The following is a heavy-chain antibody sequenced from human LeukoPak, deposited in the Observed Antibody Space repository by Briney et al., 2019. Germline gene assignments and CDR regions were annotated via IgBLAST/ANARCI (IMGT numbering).Heavy chain of an antibody. V-gene: IGHV4-34*01. J-gene: IGHJ4*02. CDR2: INHSEST. Sequence: SETLSLTCAVYGESFSGYYWSWIRQPPGKGLEWIGEINHSESTNYSPSLKSRVTISVDTSKNQFSLKLSSVTAADTAVYYCARGPPNGHDDSSGYYVPACFDYWGQGTLVTVSS. CDR1: GESFSGYY. CDR3: ARGPPNGHDDSSGYYVPACFDY. D-gene: IGHD3-22*01.